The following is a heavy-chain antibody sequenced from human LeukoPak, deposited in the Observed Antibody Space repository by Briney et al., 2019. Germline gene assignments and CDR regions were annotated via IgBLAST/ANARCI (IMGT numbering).Heavy chain of an antibody. CDR3: ARDLLGWELHYFDY. D-gene: IGHD1-26*01. V-gene: IGHV3-7*01. J-gene: IGHJ4*02. CDR2: IKPEGGET. Sequence: GGSLRLSCAASGFTFSSYWMNWVRQAPGKGLEWVANIKPEGGETYYVDSVKGRVSICRDNATSSLYLQMNSLRAEGTAVYYCARDLLGWELHYFDYWGQGTLVTVSS. CDR1: GFTFSSYW.